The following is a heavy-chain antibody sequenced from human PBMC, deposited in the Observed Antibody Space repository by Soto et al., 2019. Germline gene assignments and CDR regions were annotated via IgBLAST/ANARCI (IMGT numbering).Heavy chain of an antibody. CDR2: IKSKTDGGTT. CDR1: GFTFSNAW. CDR3: TADRGRLWFGELFAT. Sequence: EVQLVESGGGLVKPGGSLRLSCAASGFTFSNAWMSWVRQAPGKGLEWVGRIKSKTDGGTTDYAAPVKGRFTISRDDSKNTLYLQMNSLKTEDTAVYYGTADRGRLWFGELFATWGQGTLVTVSS. V-gene: IGHV3-15*01. D-gene: IGHD3-10*01. J-gene: IGHJ4*02.